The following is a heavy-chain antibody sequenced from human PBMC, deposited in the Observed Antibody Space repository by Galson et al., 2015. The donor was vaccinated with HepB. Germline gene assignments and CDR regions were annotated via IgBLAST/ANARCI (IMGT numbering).Heavy chain of an antibody. D-gene: IGHD6-19*01. CDR2: ISGSGNTI. CDR3: ARAALGWYVAYFQH. V-gene: IGHV3-11*01. CDR1: GFIFSDYY. J-gene: IGHJ1*01. Sequence: SLRLSCAASGFIFSDYYMSWIRQAPGKGLEWVSSISGSGNTIYYAYSVKGRLTISRDNAKNSLYLQMSSLRAEDTAVYYCARAALGWYVAYFQHWGQGTQVTVST.